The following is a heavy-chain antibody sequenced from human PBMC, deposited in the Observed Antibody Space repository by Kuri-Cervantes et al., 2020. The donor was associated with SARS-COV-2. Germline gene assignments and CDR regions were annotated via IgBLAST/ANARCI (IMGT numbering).Heavy chain of an antibody. J-gene: IGHJ4*02. Sequence: SETLSLTCTVSGGSIRSTSYYWGWIRQSPGKGLDWIGSVYYTGSTDYNPSLKSRVTISVDTSKNQFSLKLDSVTAADTAVYYCARGQAEITMIVVVITSGAYYFDYWGQGTLVTVSS. CDR1: GGSIRSTSYY. V-gene: IGHV4-39*07. D-gene: IGHD3-22*01. CDR2: VYYTGST. CDR3: ARGQAEITMIVVVITSGAYYFDY.